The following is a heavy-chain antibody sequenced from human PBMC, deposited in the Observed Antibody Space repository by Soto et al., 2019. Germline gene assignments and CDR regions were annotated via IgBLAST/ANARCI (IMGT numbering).Heavy chain of an antibody. J-gene: IGHJ6*03. V-gene: IGHV3-53*04. CDR2: IYSGGST. CDR1: GFTVSSNY. CDR3: ARAISGVYGYYYYYMDV. Sequence: PGGSLRLSCAASGFTVSSNYMSWVRQAPGKGLEWVSVIYSGGSTYYADSVKGRFTISRHNSKNTLYLQMNSLRAEDTAVYYCARAISGVYGYYYYYMDVWGKGTTVTVSS. D-gene: IGHD2-8*01.